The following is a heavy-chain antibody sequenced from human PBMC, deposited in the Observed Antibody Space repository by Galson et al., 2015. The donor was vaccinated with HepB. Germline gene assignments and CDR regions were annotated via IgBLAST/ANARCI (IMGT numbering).Heavy chain of an antibody. CDR2: ISSSSSYT. V-gene: IGHV3-11*03. CDR3: AKPGGTTARDEECIVVVSASMCVGGWFDP. Sequence: SLRLSCAASGFTFSDYYMSWIRQAPGKGLEWVSYISSSSSYTNYADSVKGRFTISRDNAKNTLYLQMNSLRAEDTAVYYCAKPGGTTARDEECIVVVSASMCVGGWFDPWGQGTLVTVSS. J-gene: IGHJ5*02. D-gene: IGHD2-2*01. CDR1: GFTFSDYY.